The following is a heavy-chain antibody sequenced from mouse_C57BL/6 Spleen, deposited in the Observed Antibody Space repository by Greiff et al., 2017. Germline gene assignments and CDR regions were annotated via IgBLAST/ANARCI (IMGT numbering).Heavy chain of an antibody. Sequence: VKLMESGPELVKPGASVKISCKASGYAFSSSWMNWVKQRPGKGLEWIGRIYPGDGDTNYNGKFKGKATLTADKSSSTAYMQLSSLTSEDSAVYFCARSNWEWFAYWGQGTLGTVSA. CDR1: GYAFSSSW. D-gene: IGHD4-1*02. V-gene: IGHV1-82*01. CDR2: IYPGDGDT. J-gene: IGHJ3*01. CDR3: ARSNWEWFAY.